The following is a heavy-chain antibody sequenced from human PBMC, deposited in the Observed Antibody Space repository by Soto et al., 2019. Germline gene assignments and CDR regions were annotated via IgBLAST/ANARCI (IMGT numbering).Heavy chain of an antibody. Sequence: QVHLEQSGAEVRKPGASVKVSCKASGYTFNSFGINWVRQAPGQGLEWLGWISAYNGNTNYAQKCHGRVTMTADTSTTTAYLELTSLRSDDTAVYYCAREFQYDSGGFHELYFWGQGTLVTVSS. CDR3: AREFQYDSGGFHELYF. J-gene: IGHJ4*02. CDR2: ISAYNGNT. D-gene: IGHD3-22*01. V-gene: IGHV1-18*04. CDR1: GYTFNSFG.